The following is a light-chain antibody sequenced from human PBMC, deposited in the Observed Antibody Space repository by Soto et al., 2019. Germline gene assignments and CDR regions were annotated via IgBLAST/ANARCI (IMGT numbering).Light chain of an antibody. Sequence: IVLTQSPATLSVSPGERATLSCRASQSVISSYLAWYQQIPGHAPSLLIYCASSMATGIPDRFSGSGSGTDFSLTISRLEPEDFAVYYCQQYGVSPRTFGQGTKVDIK. J-gene: IGKJ1*01. V-gene: IGKV3-20*01. CDR1: QSVISSY. CDR3: QQYGVSPRT. CDR2: CAS.